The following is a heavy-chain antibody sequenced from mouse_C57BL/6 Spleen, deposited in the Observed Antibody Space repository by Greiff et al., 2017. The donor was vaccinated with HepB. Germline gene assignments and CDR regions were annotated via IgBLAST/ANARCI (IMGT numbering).Heavy chain of an antibody. V-gene: IGHV1-61*01. CDR1: GYTFTSYW. J-gene: IGHJ1*03. CDR3: ARESYYGSSYGWYFDV. CDR2: IYPSDSET. D-gene: IGHD1-1*01. Sequence: QVQLKQPGAELVRPGSSVKLSCKASGYTFTSYWMDWVKQRPGQGLEWIGNIYPSDSETHYNQKFKDKATLTVDKSSSTAYMQLSSLTSEDSAVYYCARESYYGSSYGWYFDVWGTGTTVTVSS.